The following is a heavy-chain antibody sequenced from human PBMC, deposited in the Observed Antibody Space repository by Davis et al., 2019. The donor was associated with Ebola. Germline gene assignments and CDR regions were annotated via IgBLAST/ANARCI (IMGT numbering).Heavy chain of an antibody. J-gene: IGHJ6*02. CDR1: GGSVSNYY. Sequence: MPGGSLRLSCTVSGGSVSNYYWSWIRQPPGKGLEWIGEINHSGSTNYNPSLKSRVTISVDTSKNQFSLKLSSVTAADTAVYYCAREMGTVTTWGMDVWGQGTTVTVSS. D-gene: IGHD4-11*01. CDR3: AREMGTVTTWGMDV. CDR2: INHSGST. V-gene: IGHV4-34*01.